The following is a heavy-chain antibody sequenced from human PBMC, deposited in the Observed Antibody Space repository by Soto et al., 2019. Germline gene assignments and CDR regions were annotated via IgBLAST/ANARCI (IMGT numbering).Heavy chain of an antibody. CDR2: ISAYNGNT. D-gene: IGHD3-9*01. J-gene: IGHJ4*02. V-gene: IGHV1-18*01. CDR1: GYTFTSYD. Sequence: ASVKVSCKASGYTFTSYDISWVRHAPGQGLEWMGWISAYNGNTNYAQKLEGRVTMTTDTSTSTAYMELRSLRSDDTAVYYCARAADILTGSDYWGQGTVGTVST. CDR3: ARAADILTGSDY.